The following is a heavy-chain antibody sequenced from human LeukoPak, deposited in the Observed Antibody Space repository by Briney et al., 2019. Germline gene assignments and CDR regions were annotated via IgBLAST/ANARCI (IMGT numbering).Heavy chain of an antibody. CDR3: ARDMAAAGDY. J-gene: IGHJ4*02. Sequence: GGSLRLSCAASGFSFSDFGMHWVRQAPGKGLEWVAIIWYDGSNKYYADSVKGRFTISRDNAKNSLYLQMNSLTTEDTAVYYCARDMAAAGDYWGQGTLVTVSS. CDR1: GFSFSDFG. V-gene: IGHV3-33*01. CDR2: IWYDGSNK. D-gene: IGHD6-13*01.